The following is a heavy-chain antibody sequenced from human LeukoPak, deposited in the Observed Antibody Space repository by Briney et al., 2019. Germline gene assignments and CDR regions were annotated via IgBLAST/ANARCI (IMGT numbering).Heavy chain of an antibody. CDR2: IYTSGST. Sequence: PSQTLSLTCTVSGGSIISGSYYWSWIRQPAGKGLEWIGRIYTSGSTNYNPSLKSRVTISVDTSKNQFSLKLSSVTAADTAVYYCARERVVVISFFDYWGQGTLVTVSS. J-gene: IGHJ4*02. CDR1: GGSIISGSYY. V-gene: IGHV4-61*02. CDR3: ARERVVVISFFDY. D-gene: IGHD3-22*01.